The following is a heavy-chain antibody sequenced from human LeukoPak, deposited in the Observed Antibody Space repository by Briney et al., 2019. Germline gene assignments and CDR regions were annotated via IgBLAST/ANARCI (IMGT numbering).Heavy chain of an antibody. CDR3: ASVTSSGWTLDY. CDR1: GGSISSSSYY. Sequence: PSETLSLTCTVSGGSISSSSYYWGWIRQPPGKGLEWIGSIYYSGSTYYNPSLKSRVTISVDTSKNQFSLKLSSVTAADTAVYYCASVTSSGWTLDYWGQGTLVTVSS. D-gene: IGHD6-19*01. J-gene: IGHJ4*02. CDR2: IYYSGST. V-gene: IGHV4-39*07.